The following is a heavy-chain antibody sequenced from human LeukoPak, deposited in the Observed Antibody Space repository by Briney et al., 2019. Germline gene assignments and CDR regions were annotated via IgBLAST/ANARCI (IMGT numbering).Heavy chain of an antibody. CDR1: GFTFSIYG. Sequence: GGSLRLSCAPSGFTFSIYGMHWVRQAPGKGLEWVAVISYDGSNKYYADSVKGRFTISRDNSKNTLYLQMNSLRAEDTAVYYCAGGKYFDYWGQGTLVTVSS. D-gene: IGHD1-26*01. J-gene: IGHJ4*02. V-gene: IGHV3-30*03. CDR3: AGGKYFDY. CDR2: ISYDGSNK.